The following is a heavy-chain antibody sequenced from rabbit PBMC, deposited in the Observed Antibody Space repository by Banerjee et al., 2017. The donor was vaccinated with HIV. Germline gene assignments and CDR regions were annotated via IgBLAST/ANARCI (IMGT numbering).Heavy chain of an antibody. CDR1: GFTLSSYW. CDR2: IHAGSAGST. D-gene: IGHD7-1*01. V-gene: IGHV1S40*01. Sequence: QSLEESGGDLVKPGASLTLTCTASGFTLSSYWMCWVRQAPGKGPEWIACIHAGSAGSTYYASWAKGRFTISRTSSTTVTLQMTSLTAADTATYFCARDLAAVTGWNFGLWGPGTLVTVS. CDR3: ARDLAAVTGWNFGL. J-gene: IGHJ4*01.